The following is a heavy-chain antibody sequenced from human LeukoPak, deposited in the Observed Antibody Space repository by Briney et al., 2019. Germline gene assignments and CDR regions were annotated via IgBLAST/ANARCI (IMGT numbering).Heavy chain of an antibody. V-gene: IGHV3-7*01. CDR1: GFTFSNFW. Sequence: PGGSLRLSCAASGFTFSNFWLHWVRQAPGKGLEWVANIKHDGSDHYYADSVAGRFTISRDNAKNSLYLEMSSLRAEDAAVYFCVRHPGSYNVLTGYSYYFDYWGQGTLVTVSS. J-gene: IGHJ4*02. CDR3: VRHPGSYNVLTGYSYYFDY. CDR2: IKHDGSDH. D-gene: IGHD3-9*01.